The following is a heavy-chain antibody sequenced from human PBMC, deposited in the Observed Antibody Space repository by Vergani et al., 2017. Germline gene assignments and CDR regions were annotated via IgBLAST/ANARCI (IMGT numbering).Heavy chain of an antibody. CDR2: IYYTGTT. D-gene: IGHD6-19*01. Sequence: QLQLQESGPGLVKPSETLSLTCTVSGVSIGSNSYCWGWIRQPPGKGLEWIGTIYYTGTTYYNEAHKSRLTISVDTSKNQFSLNLTSVTAADTAVYYCTRHGRSGWAGYFQHWGQGTLVTASS. CDR1: GVSIGSNSYC. J-gene: IGHJ1*01. V-gene: IGHV4-39*01. CDR3: TRHGRSGWAGYFQH.